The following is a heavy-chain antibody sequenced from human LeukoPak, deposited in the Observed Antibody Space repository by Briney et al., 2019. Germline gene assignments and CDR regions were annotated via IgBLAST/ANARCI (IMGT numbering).Heavy chain of an antibody. D-gene: IGHD7-27*01. J-gene: IGHJ4*02. CDR1: GFTFSSYA. CDR3: VKLTGDRKYYFDY. Sequence: AGSLRLSCSASGFTFSSYAMHWVRQAPGKGLEYVSAISSNGGSTYYADSVKGRFTISRDNSKNTLYLQMSSLRAEDTAVYYCVKLTGDRKYYFDYWGQGTLVTVSS. V-gene: IGHV3-64D*06. CDR2: ISSNGGST.